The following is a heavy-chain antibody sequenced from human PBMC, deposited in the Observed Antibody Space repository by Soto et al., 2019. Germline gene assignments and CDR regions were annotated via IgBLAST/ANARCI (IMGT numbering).Heavy chain of an antibody. CDR3: VKGDGFILAV. J-gene: IGHJ6*02. Sequence: EVQVLATGGGLIQPGGSLRLSCAASGFTVNSNYMSWVRQAPGEGLQWVSITNTGGTTYYADSVKGRFTVSRDNSKNTLYLQMNSLRAEDTAVYCCVKGDGFILAVWGQGTTVSVSS. V-gene: IGHV3-53*02. D-gene: IGHD1-26*01. CDR2: TNTGGTT. CDR1: GFTVNSNY.